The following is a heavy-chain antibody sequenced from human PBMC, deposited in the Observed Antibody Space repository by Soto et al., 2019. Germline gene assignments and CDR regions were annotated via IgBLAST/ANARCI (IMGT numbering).Heavy chain of an antibody. Sequence: GGSLRLSCAASGFTFSDHSMNWVRQAPGKGLEWVSYISSGSTTIYYADSVRGRFTISRDIAKNSVYLQMNSLRDEDTAVYYCARDRAKGNDFWSGYYLSWGQGTLVTVAS. J-gene: IGHJ4*02. CDR1: GFTFSDHS. CDR3: ARDRAKGNDFWSGYYLS. CDR2: ISSGSTTI. D-gene: IGHD3-3*01. V-gene: IGHV3-48*02.